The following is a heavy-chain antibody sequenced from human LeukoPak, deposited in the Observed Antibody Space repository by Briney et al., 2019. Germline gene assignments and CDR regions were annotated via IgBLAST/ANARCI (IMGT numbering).Heavy chain of an antibody. CDR3: TRGTTGPLSY. CDR1: GFTFSGSA. D-gene: IGHD1-7*01. V-gene: IGHV3-73*01. Sequence: GSLKLSCAASGFTFSGSAMHWVRQASGKGLEWVGSIRSKANSYATAYAASVKGRFTISRDDSKNTAYLQMNSLKTEDTAVYYCTRGTTGPLSYWGQGTLVTVSS. CDR2: IRSKANSYAT. J-gene: IGHJ4*02.